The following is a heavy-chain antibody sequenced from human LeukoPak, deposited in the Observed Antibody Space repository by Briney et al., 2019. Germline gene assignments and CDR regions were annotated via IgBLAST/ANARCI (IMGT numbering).Heavy chain of an antibody. Sequence: GASVKVSCKASGYTFTSYGISWVRQAPGQGLEWMGWISPNNGNTNYAQKLQGRVTMTTDTSTSTAYMELRSLRSDDTDVYYCARVGSYIGGVIVSGDYWGQGTLGTVSS. CDR2: ISPNNGNT. CDR1: GYTFTSYG. D-gene: IGHD3-16*02. J-gene: IGHJ4*02. CDR3: ARVGSYIGGVIVSGDY. V-gene: IGHV1-18*01.